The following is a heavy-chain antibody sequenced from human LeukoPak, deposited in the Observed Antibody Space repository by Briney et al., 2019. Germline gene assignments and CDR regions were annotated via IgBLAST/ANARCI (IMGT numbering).Heavy chain of an antibody. D-gene: IGHD4-17*01. CDR2: ISSSSSTI. CDR1: GFTFGDYS. Sequence: PGGSLRLSCAASGFTFGDYSMNWVRQAPGKGLEWVSYISSSSSTIYYADSVKGRFTISRDNAKNSLYLQMNSLRDEDTAVYYCARAGADYGDYRSYWGQGTLVTVSS. CDR3: ARAGADYGDYRSY. V-gene: IGHV3-48*02. J-gene: IGHJ4*02.